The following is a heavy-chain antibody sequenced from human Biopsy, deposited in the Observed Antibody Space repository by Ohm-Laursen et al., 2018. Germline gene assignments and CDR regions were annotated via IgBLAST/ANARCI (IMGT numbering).Heavy chain of an antibody. CDR1: GVSINGGRYY. D-gene: IGHD5-12*01. V-gene: IGHV4-31*03. Sequence: SQTPSLTCPVSGVSINGGRYYWNWIRHHPGKGLEWIGNIFYSANTYYNPSLKSRVTISVDTSKNQFSLKLSSVTAADTAVYYCARLGSGDYFPTFFDFWGQGALVTVSS. CDR2: IFYSANT. J-gene: IGHJ4*02. CDR3: ARLGSGDYFPTFFDF.